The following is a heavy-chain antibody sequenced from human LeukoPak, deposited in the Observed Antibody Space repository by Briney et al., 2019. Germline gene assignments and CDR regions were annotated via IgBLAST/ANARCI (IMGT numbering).Heavy chain of an antibody. D-gene: IGHD2-2*01. CDR3: ASALGYCSSTSCLRGYSYGFDY. Sequence: GGSLRLSCAASGFTFSSYWMHWVRQAPGKGLVWVSRINSDGSSTSYADSVKGRFTISRDNSKNTLYLQMNSLRAEDTAVYYCASALGYCSSTSCLRGYSYGFDYWGQGTLVTVSS. CDR1: GFTFSSYW. J-gene: IGHJ4*02. CDR2: INSDGSST. V-gene: IGHV3-74*01.